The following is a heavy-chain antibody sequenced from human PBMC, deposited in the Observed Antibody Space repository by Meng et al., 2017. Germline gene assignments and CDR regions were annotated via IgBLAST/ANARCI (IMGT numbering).Heavy chain of an antibody. CDR3: ARGGYSYVLWFDP. V-gene: IGHV1-69*01. Sequence: VAVGKTPGSALQASCKATGGTFGSNAISRVRQAPGQGLEWMGGIIPIFGKANYAQKFQGRVTITADESTSTAYMELSSLRSEDTAVYYCARGGYSYVLWFDPWGQGTLVTVSS. CDR1: GGTFGSNA. J-gene: IGHJ5*02. D-gene: IGHD5-18*01. CDR2: IIPIFGKA.